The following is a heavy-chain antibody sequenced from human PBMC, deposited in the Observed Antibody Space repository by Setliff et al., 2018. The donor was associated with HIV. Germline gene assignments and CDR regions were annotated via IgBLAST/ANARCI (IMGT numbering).Heavy chain of an antibody. V-gene: IGHV4-34*01. J-gene: IGHJ4*02. CDR2: INHRGST. Sequence: PSETLSLTCAVYGGSINGGSFRAYYWSWIRQSPGKGLEWIGEINHRGSTNYNPSLNGRLTISVDTSKSQFSLRVASVTSADTAVYYCVATTHNFWSAYTSWGQGTPVTVSS. D-gene: IGHD3-3*01. CDR1: GGSINGGSFRAYY. CDR3: VATTHNFWSAYTS.